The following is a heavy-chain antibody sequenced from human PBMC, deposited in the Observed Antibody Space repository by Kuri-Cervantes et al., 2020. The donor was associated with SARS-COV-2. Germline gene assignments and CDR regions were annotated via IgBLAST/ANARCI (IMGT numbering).Heavy chain of an antibody. CDR1: GGSISSYY. CDR3: AREGMVTRSTN. J-gene: IGHJ4*02. Sequence: SETLSLTCTVSGGSISSYYWSWIRQHPGKGLEWIGYIYYSGSTYYNPSLKSRVTMSIATSKNQFSLRLSSVTAADTAVYYCAREGMVTRSTNWGQGTLVTVSS. V-gene: IGHV4-59*12. CDR2: IYYSGST. D-gene: IGHD5-18*01.